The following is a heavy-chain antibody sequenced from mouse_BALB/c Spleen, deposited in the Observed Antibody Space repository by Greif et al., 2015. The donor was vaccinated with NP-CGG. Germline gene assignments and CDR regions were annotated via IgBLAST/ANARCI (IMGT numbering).Heavy chain of an antibody. V-gene: IGHV5-6*01. CDR1: GFTFSSYG. CDR2: ISSGGSYT. D-gene: IGHD1-1*01. J-gene: IGHJ2*01. CDR3: ASLITTVVAPHYFDY. Sequence: DVQLQESGGDLVKPGGSLKLSCAASGFTFSSYGMSWVRQTPDKRLEWVATISSGGSYTYYPDSVKGRFTISRDNAKNTLYLQMSSLKSEDTAMYYCASLITTVVAPHYFDYWGQGTTLTVSS.